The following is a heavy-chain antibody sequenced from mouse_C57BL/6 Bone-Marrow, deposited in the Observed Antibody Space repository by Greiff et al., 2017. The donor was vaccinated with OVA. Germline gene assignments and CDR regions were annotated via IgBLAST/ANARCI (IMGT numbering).Heavy chain of an antibody. CDR2: IDPSDSYT. CDR1: GYTFTSYW. J-gene: IGHJ4*01. CDR3: AREGSGYGAMDY. D-gene: IGHD3-2*02. Sequence: VQLQQPGAELVMPGASVKLSCKASGYTFTSYWMHWVKQRPGQGLEWIGEIDPSDSYTNYNQKFKGKSTLTVDKSSSTAYMQLSSLTSEDSAVYYCAREGSGYGAMDYWGQGTSVTVSS. V-gene: IGHV1-69*01.